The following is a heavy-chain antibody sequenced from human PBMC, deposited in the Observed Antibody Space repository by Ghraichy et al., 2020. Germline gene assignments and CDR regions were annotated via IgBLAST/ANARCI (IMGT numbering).Heavy chain of an antibody. J-gene: IGHJ6*02. V-gene: IGHV1-2*04. D-gene: IGHD2-2*02. CDR2: INPNSGGT. Sequence: ASVKVSCKASGYTFTGYYMHWVRQAPGQGLEWMGWINPNSGGTNYAQKFQGWVTMTRDTSISTAYMELSRLRSDDTAVYYCARGGYCSSTSCYILHYYGMDVWGQGTTVTVSS. CDR3: ARGGYCSSTSCYILHYYGMDV. CDR1: GYTFTGYY.